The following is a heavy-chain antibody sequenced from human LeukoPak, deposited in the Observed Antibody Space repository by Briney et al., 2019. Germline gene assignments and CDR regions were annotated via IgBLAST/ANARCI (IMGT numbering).Heavy chain of an antibody. J-gene: IGHJ6*03. V-gene: IGHV3-48*04. CDR2: ISSSGNTI. Sequence: GGSLRLSCAASGFTFSSYNINWVRQAPGKGLEWVSYISSSGNTIYCADSVKGRFTISRDNAKNSLYLQMNSLRAEDTAVYYCARVYVSGHCMDVWGKGTTVTVSS. CDR3: ARVYVSGHCMDV. CDR1: GFTFSSYN. D-gene: IGHD3-16*01.